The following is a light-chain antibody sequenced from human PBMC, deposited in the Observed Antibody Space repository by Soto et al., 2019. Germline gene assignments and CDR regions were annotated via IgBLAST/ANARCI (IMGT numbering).Light chain of an antibody. Sequence: QSALTQPASVSGSPGQSITIPCTGTSSDVGGYNLVSWFQQHPGKAPKLLIYEGTKRPSGVSNRFAGSKSGNTASLTISGLQAEDEADYYCCSYAAGSTPVLFGGGTQLTVL. V-gene: IGLV2-23*01. J-gene: IGLJ2*01. CDR3: CSYAAGSTPVL. CDR1: SSDVGGYNL. CDR2: EGT.